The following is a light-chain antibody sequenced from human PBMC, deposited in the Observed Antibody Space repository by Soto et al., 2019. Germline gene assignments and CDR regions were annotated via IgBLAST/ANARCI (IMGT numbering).Light chain of an antibody. Sequence: QSALTQPASVSGSPGQSITISCTGTSSDVGGYNYVSWYQQHPGKAPKLMIYDVSNRPSGVSNRFFGSKSGNTASLTISGLQAEDEADYYCSSYSTCSTPYVFGTGTKLTVL. J-gene: IGLJ1*01. CDR3: SSYSTCSTPYV. CDR1: SSDVGGYNY. CDR2: DVS. V-gene: IGLV2-14*03.